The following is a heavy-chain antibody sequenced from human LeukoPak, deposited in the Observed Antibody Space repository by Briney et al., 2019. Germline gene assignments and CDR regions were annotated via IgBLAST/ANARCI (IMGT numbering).Heavy chain of an antibody. D-gene: IGHD6-6*01. J-gene: IGHJ4*02. Sequence: PGGSLRLSCAASGFAFSSYSMNWVRQAPGKGLEWVSSISSSSSYIYYADSVKGRFTISRDNAKNSLYLQMNGLRAEDTAVYYCARSSIAASGYWGQGTLVTVSS. CDR2: ISSSSSYI. CDR1: GFAFSSYS. CDR3: ARSSIAASGY. V-gene: IGHV3-21*01.